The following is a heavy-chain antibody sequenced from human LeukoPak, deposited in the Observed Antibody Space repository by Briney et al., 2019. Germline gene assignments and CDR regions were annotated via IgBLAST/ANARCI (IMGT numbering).Heavy chain of an antibody. CDR1: GGSISSSHYY. CDR2: IYYSGST. D-gene: IGHD5-24*01. Sequence: PSETLSLTCTVSGGSISSSHYYWGWIRQPPGKGLEWIGSIYYSGSTYYSPSLKSRVTISVDTSQNQFSLKLSSVTAADTAVYYCARGDMATIHFDYWGQGTLVTVSS. CDR3: ARGDMATIHFDY. J-gene: IGHJ4*02. V-gene: IGHV4-39*07.